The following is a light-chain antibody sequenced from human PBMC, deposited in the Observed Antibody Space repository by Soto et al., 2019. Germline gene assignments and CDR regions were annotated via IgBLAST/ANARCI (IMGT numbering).Light chain of an antibody. CDR3: QQYGSPPSLT. V-gene: IGKV3-20*01. Sequence: EIVMTQSPGTLSLSPGERVTLSCRASQSVSGSYLAWYQQKPGQAPRLLINGASSRATGIPDRFSGSGSGTDFTLIIRRLEPEDFAVYYCQQYGSPPSLTFGGGTKVEIK. CDR1: QSVSGSY. J-gene: IGKJ4*01. CDR2: GAS.